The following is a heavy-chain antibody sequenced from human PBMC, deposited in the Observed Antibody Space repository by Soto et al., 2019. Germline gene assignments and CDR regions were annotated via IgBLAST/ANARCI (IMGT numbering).Heavy chain of an antibody. D-gene: IGHD4-17*01. V-gene: IGHV1-8*01. CDR1: GYTFSSHD. CDR3: ARWDYGDYARFDY. CDR2: MNPNSGNT. Sequence: QVQLVQSGAEVKKSGASVKVSCKASGYTFSSHDINWVRQATGQGLEWMGWMNPNSGNTGYAQKFQGRVTMTRNTSISTAYMELSSLRSEDTAVYYCARWDYGDYARFDYWGQGTLVTVSS. J-gene: IGHJ4*02.